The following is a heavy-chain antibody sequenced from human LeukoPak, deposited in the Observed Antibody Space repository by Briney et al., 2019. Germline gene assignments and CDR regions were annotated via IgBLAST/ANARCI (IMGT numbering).Heavy chain of an antibody. CDR2: ISSSSSTI. V-gene: IGHV3-48*03. D-gene: IGHD1-26*01. CDR3: ARDRPLIVGATRAFDY. J-gene: IGHJ4*02. Sequence: GGSLRLSCAASGFTFSSYEMNWVRQAPGKGLEWVSYISSSSSTIYYADSVKGRFTISRDNAKNSLYLQMNSLRAEDTAVYYCARDRPLIVGATRAFDYWGQGTLVTVSS. CDR1: GFTFSSYE.